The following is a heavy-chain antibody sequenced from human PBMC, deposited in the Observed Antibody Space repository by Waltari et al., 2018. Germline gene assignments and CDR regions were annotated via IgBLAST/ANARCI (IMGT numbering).Heavy chain of an antibody. V-gene: IGHV4-59*08. J-gene: IGHJ2*01. CDR2: IFYSEST. Sequence: QVQLQESGPGLVKPSETLSLTCTVSGASIRSYYWTWIRQPPGKGLEWIGYIFYSESTNYNPSLKSRVTISVDTSKNQFSLKLSSVTAADTAVYYCAAESSSAGYWYFDLWGRGTLVTVSS. D-gene: IGHD6-6*01. CDR3: AAESSSAGYWYFDL. CDR1: GASIRSYY.